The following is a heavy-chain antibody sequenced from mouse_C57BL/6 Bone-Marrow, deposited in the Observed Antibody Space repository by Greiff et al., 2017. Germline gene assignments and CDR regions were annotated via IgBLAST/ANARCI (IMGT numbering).Heavy chain of an antibody. V-gene: IGHV5-17*01. CDR3: ARQSDY. J-gene: IGHJ2*01. CDR1: GFTFSDYG. Sequence: EVKLLESGGGLVKPGGSLKLSCAASGFTFSDYGMHWVRQAPEKGLEWVAYISSGSSTTNYADTVKGRFTISRDNAKNTLFLQMTSLRSEDTAMYYCARQSDYGGQGTTLTVSS. CDR2: ISSGSSTT.